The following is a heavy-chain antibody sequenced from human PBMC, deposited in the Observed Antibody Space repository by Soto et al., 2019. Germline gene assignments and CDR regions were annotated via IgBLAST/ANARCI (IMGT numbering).Heavy chain of an antibody. Sequence: GGSLRLSCAASGFTFSSYAMHWVRQAPGRGLEWVAVVSYDGRNKDYADSVKGRFSISRDNSKNTLYVQMNNLRGEDTAVYYCAKEVEALDMWGQGTMVTVSS. J-gene: IGHJ3*02. CDR3: AKEVEALDM. CDR1: GFTFSSYA. CDR2: VSYDGRNK. V-gene: IGHV3-30*04.